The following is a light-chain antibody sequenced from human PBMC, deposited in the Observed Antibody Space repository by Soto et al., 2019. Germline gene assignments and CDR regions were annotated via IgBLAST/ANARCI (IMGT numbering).Light chain of an antibody. CDR1: SSNIGAGYN. J-gene: IGLJ2*01. V-gene: IGLV1-40*01. CDR2: GDN. CDR3: QSYDRSLSGSRVV. Sequence: QYVLTQPPSVSGAPGQRVTISCIGGSSNIGAGYNVHWYQQLPGTAPKLLISGDNNRPSGVPDRFSGYKSGTSASLAITGLQDEDEADYYCQSYDRSLSGSRVVFGGGTKLTVL.